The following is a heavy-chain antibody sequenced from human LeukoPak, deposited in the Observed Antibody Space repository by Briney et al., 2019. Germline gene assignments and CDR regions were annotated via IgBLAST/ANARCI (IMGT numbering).Heavy chain of an antibody. V-gene: IGHV1-2*02. CDR1: GYTFTGYY. CDR2: INPNSGGT. J-gene: IGHJ5*02. D-gene: IGHD2-15*01. CDR3: ARTVVASTPDYNWFDP. Sequence: ASVKVSCKASGYTFTGYYMHWVRQAPGQGLEWMGWINPNSGGTNYAQHFQGRVTMTTDTSISTAYMELTRLTSDGTAVYYCARTVVASTPDYNWFDPWGQGTLVTVSS.